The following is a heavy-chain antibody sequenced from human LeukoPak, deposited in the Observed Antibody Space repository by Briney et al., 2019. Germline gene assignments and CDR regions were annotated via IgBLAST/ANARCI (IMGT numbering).Heavy chain of an antibody. D-gene: IGHD6-19*01. CDR3: ARAGYSSGWYVPPGDY. Sequence: GGSLRPSCAASGFTFSSYWMSWVRQAPGKGLEWVANIKQDGSEKYYVDSVKGRFTISRDNAKNSLYLQMNSLRAEDTAVYYCARAGYSSGWYVPPGDYWGQGTLVTVSS. J-gene: IGHJ4*02. CDR2: IKQDGSEK. CDR1: GFTFSSYW. V-gene: IGHV3-7*01.